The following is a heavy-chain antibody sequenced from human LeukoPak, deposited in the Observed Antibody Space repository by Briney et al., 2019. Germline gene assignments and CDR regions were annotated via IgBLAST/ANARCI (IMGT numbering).Heavy chain of an antibody. J-gene: IGHJ3*02. Sequence: ASVKVSCKASGYTFTGYYMHWVRQAPGQGLEWMGWINPNSGGTNYAQKFQGRVTMTRDTSISTAYMELSRLRSDDTAVYYCASPAYGSDRGEHAFDIWGQGTMITVSS. D-gene: IGHD3-10*01. V-gene: IGHV1-2*02. CDR2: INPNSGGT. CDR1: GYTFTGYY. CDR3: ASPAYGSDRGEHAFDI.